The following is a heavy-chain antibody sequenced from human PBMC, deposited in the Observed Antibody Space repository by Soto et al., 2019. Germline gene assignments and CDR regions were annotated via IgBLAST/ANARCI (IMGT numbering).Heavy chain of an antibody. CDR3: AAELGFGKVSVV. CDR2: IIPLFGTT. V-gene: IGHV1-69*01. J-gene: IGHJ6*02. Sequence: QVQVVQSGVEVRRPGSSVKVSCKASGDTFKNCVIIWVRQAPGQGLEWMGGIIPLFGTTDFAQRFQGRLTITTDESTTTAYMELSRLRSEDTATYYCAAELGFGKVSVVCGQGTTVIVSS. D-gene: IGHD7-27*01. CDR1: GDTFKNCV.